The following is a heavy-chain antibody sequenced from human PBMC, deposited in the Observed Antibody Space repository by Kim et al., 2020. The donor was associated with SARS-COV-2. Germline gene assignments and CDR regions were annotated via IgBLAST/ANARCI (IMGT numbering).Heavy chain of an antibody. CDR3: SREDY. V-gene: IGHV1-2*02. CDR2: INFNSGDT. CDR1: GYTFSGYY. Sequence: ASVKVSCKASGYTFSGYYIHWVRQAPGQGLEWMGWINFNSGDTNYAQKFQGRVTLARDTSISTAYMELSRLQSGDTAVYYCSREDYWGPGTLVTVSS. J-gene: IGHJ4*02.